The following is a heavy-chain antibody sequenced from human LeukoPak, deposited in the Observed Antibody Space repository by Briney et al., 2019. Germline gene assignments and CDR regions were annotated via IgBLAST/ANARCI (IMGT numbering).Heavy chain of an antibody. J-gene: IGHJ4*02. CDR3: ARAEGSTYCSSTSCYFMGSFDY. V-gene: IGHV3-33*01. Sequence: GGSLRLSCAASGFTFSSYGMHWVRQAPGKGLEWVAVIWYDGSNKYYADSVKGRFTISRDNSKNTLYLQMNSLRAEDTAVYYCARAEGSTYCSSTSCYFMGSFDYWGQGTLVTVSS. D-gene: IGHD2-2*01. CDR2: IWYDGSNK. CDR1: GFTFSSYG.